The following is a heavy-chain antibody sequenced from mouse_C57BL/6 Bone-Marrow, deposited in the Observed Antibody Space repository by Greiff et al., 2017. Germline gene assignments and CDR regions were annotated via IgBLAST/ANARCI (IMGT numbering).Heavy chain of an antibody. V-gene: IGHV1-15*01. CDR2: IDPETCGT. Sequence: QVQLKQSGAELVRPGASVTLSCKASGYTFTDYEMHWVKQTPVHGLEWIGAIDPETCGTAYNQKFKGKAILTADKSSSTAYMELRSLTSEDSAVYYCTRWDTTVVDSFDYWGQGTTLTVSS. CDR3: TRWDTTVVDSFDY. J-gene: IGHJ2*01. D-gene: IGHD1-1*01. CDR1: GYTFTDYE.